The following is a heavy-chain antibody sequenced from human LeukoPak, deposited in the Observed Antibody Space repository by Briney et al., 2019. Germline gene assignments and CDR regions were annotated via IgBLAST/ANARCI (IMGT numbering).Heavy chain of an antibody. J-gene: IGHJ6*02. CDR3: AREMGWPVQLERQEDVYYYYGMDV. CDR1: GYTFTSYA. CDR2: INAGNGNT. Sequence: GASVKVSCKASGYTFTSYAMHWVRQSPGQRLEWMGWINAGNGNTKYSQKFQGRVTITRDTSASTAYMELSSLRSEDTAVYYCAREMGWPVQLERQEDVYYYYGMDVWGQGTTVTVSS. V-gene: IGHV1-3*01. D-gene: IGHD1-1*01.